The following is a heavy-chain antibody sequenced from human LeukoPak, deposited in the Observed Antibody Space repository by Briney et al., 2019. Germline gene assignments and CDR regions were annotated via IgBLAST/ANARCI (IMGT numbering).Heavy chain of an antibody. J-gene: IGHJ4*02. D-gene: IGHD2-2*01. CDR3: GLSVVVPAASLDY. Sequence: PGGSLTLSCAASGFTFSSYWMHWVRQVPGKGLVWVSHINSDGNSTSYADSVKRRFTIYRDNTKNTLYLQMNSLRAEDTGVYYCGLSVVVPAASLDYWGQGTLVTVSS. V-gene: IGHV3-74*01. CDR2: INSDGNST. CDR1: GFTFSSYW.